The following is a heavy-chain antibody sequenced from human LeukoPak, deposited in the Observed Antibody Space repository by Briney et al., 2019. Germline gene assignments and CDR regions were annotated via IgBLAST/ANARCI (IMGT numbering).Heavy chain of an antibody. D-gene: IGHD1-26*01. Sequence: PSETLSLTCTVSGGSISSSSYYWGWIRQPPGKGLEWIGSIYYRGSTYYNPSLKSRVTISVDMSKNEFFLKLSSVTAADTAVCYCATEASDTSLLDYWGQGTLVTVSS. V-gene: IGHV4-39*07. CDR3: ATEASDTSLLDY. J-gene: IGHJ4*02. CDR1: GGSISSSSYY. CDR2: IYYRGST.